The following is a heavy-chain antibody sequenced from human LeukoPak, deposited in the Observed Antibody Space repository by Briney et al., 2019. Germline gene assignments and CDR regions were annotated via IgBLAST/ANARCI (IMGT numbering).Heavy chain of an antibody. CDR3: AREGERSSWYYMRWFDP. CDR2: INSDESSS. CDR1: GFTFSGFW. Sequence: GGSLRLSCAASGFTFSGFWMHWVRQAPGKGLEWVSRINSDESSSSYADTVKGRFTISRDNAKNTLYLQMGSLRAEDMAVYYCAREGERSSWYYMRWFDPWGQGTLVTVSS. V-gene: IGHV3-74*03. D-gene: IGHD6-13*01. J-gene: IGHJ5*02.